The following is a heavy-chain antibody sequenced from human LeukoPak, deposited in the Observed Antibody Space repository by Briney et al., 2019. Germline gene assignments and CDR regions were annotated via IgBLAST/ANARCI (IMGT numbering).Heavy chain of an antibody. V-gene: IGHV3-30*04. Sequence: GGSLRLSCAASGFTFSNYALHWVRQAPGKGLEWVAVISYDGSNKFYADSVKGRFTISRDNSKNTLYLQMNSLRAEDTAVYYCARALHIYYDSSGYDYWGQGTLVTVSS. CDR3: ARALHIYYDSSGYDY. D-gene: IGHD3-22*01. CDR2: ISYDGSNK. J-gene: IGHJ4*02. CDR1: GFTFSNYA.